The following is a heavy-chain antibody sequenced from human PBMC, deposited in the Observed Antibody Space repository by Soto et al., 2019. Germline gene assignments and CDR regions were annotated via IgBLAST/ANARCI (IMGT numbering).Heavy chain of an antibody. CDR1: GGSVSNSY. CDR3: ARGRSHEWELLVQYFDY. V-gene: IGHV4-59*02. D-gene: IGHD1-26*01. J-gene: IGHJ4*02. CDR2: VYYSGST. Sequence: PSETLSLTCTVSGGSVSNSYWGWIRQPPGKGLEWVAYVYYSGSTNYNPSLGSRVTISVDKSKNQFSLKMTSVTGADTAVYYCARGRSHEWELLVQYFDYWGQGTLVT.